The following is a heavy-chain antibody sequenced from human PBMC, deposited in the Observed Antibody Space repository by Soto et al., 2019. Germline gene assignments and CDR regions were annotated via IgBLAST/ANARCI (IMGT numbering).Heavy chain of an antibody. CDR3: AKDGLYCSGGSCYHQRDDYFDY. CDR1: GFTFSSYS. CDR2: ISYDGSNK. V-gene: IGHV3-30*18. D-gene: IGHD2-15*01. J-gene: IGHJ4*02. Sequence: SLRLSCAASGFTFSSYSMHWFRQAPGKGLEWVAVISYDGSNKYYADSVKGRFTISRDNSKNTLYLQMNSLRAEDTAVYYCAKDGLYCSGGSCYHQRDDYFDYWGQGTLVTVSS.